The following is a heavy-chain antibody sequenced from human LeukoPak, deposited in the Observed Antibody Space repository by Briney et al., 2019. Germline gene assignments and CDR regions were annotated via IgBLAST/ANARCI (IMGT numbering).Heavy chain of an antibody. D-gene: IGHD6-6*01. J-gene: IGHJ3*02. Sequence: GASVKVSCKASGGTFSSYTISWLRQAPGQGLEWMGRIIPILGIANYAQKFQGRVTITADKSTSTAYMELSSLRSEDTAVYYCARGPSSGAFDIWGQGTMVTVSS. V-gene: IGHV1-69*02. CDR2: IIPILGIA. CDR3: ARGPSSGAFDI. CDR1: GGTFSSYT.